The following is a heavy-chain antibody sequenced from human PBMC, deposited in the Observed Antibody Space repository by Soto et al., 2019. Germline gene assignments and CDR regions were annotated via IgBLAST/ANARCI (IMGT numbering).Heavy chain of an antibody. Sequence: QLQLQESGPGLVKPSETLSLACTVSGGSISSSRYSWGWIRQPPGKGLEWIGSAYYSGSTYYNPSLKIRVTMSVDTSKTQFSLKLSSVTAADTAVYYCATRQGGSYNWFDPWGQGTLVTVSS. J-gene: IGHJ5*02. V-gene: IGHV4-39*01. CDR1: GGSISSSRYS. CDR3: ATRQGGSYNWFDP. CDR2: AYYSGST. D-gene: IGHD2-15*01.